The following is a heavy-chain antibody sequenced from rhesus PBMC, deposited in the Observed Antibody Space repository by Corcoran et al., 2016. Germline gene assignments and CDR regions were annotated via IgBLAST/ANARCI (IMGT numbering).Heavy chain of an antibody. V-gene: IGHV3S5*01. CDR1: GFTFSSYG. Sequence: EVQLVETGGGLVQPGGSLKLSCAASGFTFSSYGLSWVRQAPGKGLEWVSDINRGGGSTYYADSVKGRFTISRDNSKNTLSLQMNSLRAEDTAVYYCAKCGVYGNYGDYWGQGVLVTVSS. J-gene: IGHJ4*01. CDR3: AKCGVYGNYGDY. D-gene: IGHD4-35*01. CDR2: INRGGGST.